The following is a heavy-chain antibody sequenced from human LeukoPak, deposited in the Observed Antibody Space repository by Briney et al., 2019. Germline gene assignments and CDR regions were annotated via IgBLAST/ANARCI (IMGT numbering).Heavy chain of an antibody. CDR2: MNGGIGNT. J-gene: IGHJ6*03. CDR1: GYIFTDYA. CDR3: ARGRGTSGSNRDFYYYYYMDV. D-gene: IGHD2-15*01. V-gene: IGHV1-3*01. Sequence: ASVKVSCKASGYIFTDYAIHWLRQAPGQRPEWMGWMNGGIGNTKYSQKFQGRITLIRDTSAATAYMELSSLRHDDLAVYYCARGRGTSGSNRDFYYYYYMDVWGKGTTVTVSS.